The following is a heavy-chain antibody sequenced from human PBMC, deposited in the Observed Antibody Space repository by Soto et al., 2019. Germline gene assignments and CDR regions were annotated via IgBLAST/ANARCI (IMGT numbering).Heavy chain of an antibody. J-gene: IGHJ4*02. D-gene: IGHD5-12*01. CDR1: GYSINSGGYY. CDR2: IDSSGIT. Sequence: PSETLSLTCSVSGYSINSGGYYWSWLRHQPGKGLEWIGHIDSSGITYYNPSLESRLAMSLDTSKNQYSLRLSSVTAADTAIYYCARANGYGLGYFDYWGQGSLVT. CDR3: ARANGYGLGYFDY. V-gene: IGHV4-31*02.